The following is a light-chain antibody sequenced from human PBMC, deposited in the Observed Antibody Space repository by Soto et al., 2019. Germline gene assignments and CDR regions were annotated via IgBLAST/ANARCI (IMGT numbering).Light chain of an antibody. J-gene: IGKJ1*01. V-gene: IGKV3-20*01. CDR1: QSVTSTY. CDR3: QQYGSSPQGT. Sequence: VLTQSPGTLSLSPGARATLSCRASQSVTSTYLAWYQQKPGQAPRLLIYGASRRATGIPDRFSGSGSGTDFTLTISRLEPEDFAVYYCQQYGSSPQGTFGQGTKVEI. CDR2: GAS.